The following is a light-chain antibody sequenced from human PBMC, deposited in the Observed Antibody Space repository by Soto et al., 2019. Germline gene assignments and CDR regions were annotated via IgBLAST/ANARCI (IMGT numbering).Light chain of an antibody. CDR2: NAS. Sequence: EVVLTQSPATLFLSLGERSTLSCRASQSVSSYLAWYQQKPGQAPRLLIYNASNRATGIPARFSGSGSGTDFTLTISSLEPEDFAVYYCQQRSDWPPKITFGQGTRLE. J-gene: IGKJ5*01. V-gene: IGKV3-11*01. CDR1: QSVSSY. CDR3: QQRSDWPPKIT.